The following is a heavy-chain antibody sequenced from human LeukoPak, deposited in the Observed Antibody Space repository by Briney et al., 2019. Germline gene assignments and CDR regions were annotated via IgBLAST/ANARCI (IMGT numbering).Heavy chain of an antibody. J-gene: IGHJ1*01. V-gene: IGHV3-21*01. D-gene: IGHD3-22*01. CDR2: ISSSSSYI. CDR1: GFTFSSYS. Sequence: GGSLRLSCAASGFTFSSYSMNWVRQAPGKGLEWVSSISSSSSYIYYADSVKGRFTISRDNAKNSLYLQMNSLRAEDTAVYYCARDLGSGSVTLQHWGQGTLVTVSS. CDR3: ARDLGSGSVTLQH.